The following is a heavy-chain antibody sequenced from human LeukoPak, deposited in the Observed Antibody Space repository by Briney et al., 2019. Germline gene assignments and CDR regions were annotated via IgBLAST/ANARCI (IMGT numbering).Heavy chain of an antibody. Sequence: ASVKVSCKASGYTFTSYDINWVRQAPGQGLEWMGWINPNSGGTNYAQKFQGRVTMTRDTSISTAYMELSRLRSDDTAVYYCARNQLRFLERIWFDPWGQGTLVTVSS. CDR3: ARNQLRFLERIWFDP. CDR2: INPNSGGT. V-gene: IGHV1-2*02. J-gene: IGHJ5*02. D-gene: IGHD3-3*01. CDR1: GYTFTSYD.